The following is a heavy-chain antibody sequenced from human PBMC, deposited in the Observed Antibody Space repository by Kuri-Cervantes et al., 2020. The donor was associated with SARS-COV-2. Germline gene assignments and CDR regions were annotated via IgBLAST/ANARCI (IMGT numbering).Heavy chain of an antibody. Sequence: SETLSLTCTVSGGSISSYYWSWIRQPAGKGLEWIGRIYTSGSTNYNPSLKSRVIMSVDTSKNQFSLKLSSVTAADTAVYYCARQHVLRYFDWLSKNNWFDPWGQGTLVTVSS. CDR3: ARQHVLRYFDWLSKNNWFDP. D-gene: IGHD3-9*01. J-gene: IGHJ5*02. V-gene: IGHV4-4*07. CDR2: IYTSGST. CDR1: GGSISSYY.